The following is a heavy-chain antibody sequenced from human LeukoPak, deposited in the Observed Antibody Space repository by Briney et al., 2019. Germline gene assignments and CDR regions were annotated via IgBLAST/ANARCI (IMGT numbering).Heavy chain of an antibody. CDR3: ASLFLCYGCSRSSDAINI. J-gene: IGHJ3*02. Sequence: GGSLRLSCAASGFTFSSYAMHWVRQAPGKGLEWVAFIRYDGSNKYYADSVKGRFTISRDNSKNTLYLQMNSLRAEDTAVYYCASLFLCYGCSRSSDAINIWGQGTMVTVSS. V-gene: IGHV3-30*02. CDR2: IRYDGSNK. CDR1: GFTFSSYA. D-gene: IGHD6-6*01.